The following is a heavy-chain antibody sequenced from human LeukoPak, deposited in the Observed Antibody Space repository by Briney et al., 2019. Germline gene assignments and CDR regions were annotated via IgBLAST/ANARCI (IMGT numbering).Heavy chain of an antibody. CDR3: ARVSWFPGTSYYYMDV. Sequence: PSETLSLTCAVYGGSFSGYYWSWIRQPPGKGLEWIGEINHSGSTNYNPSLKSRVTISVDTSKNQFSLNLTSVTAADSAVYYCARVSWFPGTSYYYMDVWGKGTAVTVSS. D-gene: IGHD1-1*01. CDR2: INHSGST. CDR1: GGSFSGYY. J-gene: IGHJ6*03. V-gene: IGHV4-34*01.